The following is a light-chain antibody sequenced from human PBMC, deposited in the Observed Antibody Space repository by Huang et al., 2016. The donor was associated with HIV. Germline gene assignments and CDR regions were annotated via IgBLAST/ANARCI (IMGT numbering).Light chain of an antibody. V-gene: IGKV3-15*01. J-gene: IGKJ2*01. CDR1: QSVRSN. CDR2: GAS. Sequence: EIVMTQSPATLSVSPGERATLSCRASQSVRSNLAWYQQKPGQSPRLLIYGASTRATGIPARFSGSGSGTEFTLTISSLQSEDFAVYYCQQYNNGYTFGQGTKLEIK. CDR3: QQYNNGYT.